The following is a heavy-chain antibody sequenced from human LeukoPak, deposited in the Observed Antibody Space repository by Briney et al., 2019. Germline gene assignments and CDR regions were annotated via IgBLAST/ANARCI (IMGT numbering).Heavy chain of an antibody. CDR1: GFIFSKYG. Sequence: PGGSLRLSCGASGFIFSKYGMHWVRQAPGKGLEWVSLIYSGGSTYNADSVKGRFTISRDNSKNTLYLQMNSLRAEDTAIYYCAKTAGWYYFDYWGQGTLVTVSS. J-gene: IGHJ4*02. D-gene: IGHD6-19*01. CDR3: AKTAGWYYFDY. CDR2: IYSGGST. V-gene: IGHV3-23*03.